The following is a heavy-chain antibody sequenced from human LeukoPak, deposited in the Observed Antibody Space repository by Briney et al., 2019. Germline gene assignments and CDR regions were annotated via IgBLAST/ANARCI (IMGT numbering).Heavy chain of an antibody. J-gene: IGHJ4*02. D-gene: IGHD3-10*01. V-gene: IGHV1-2*04. CDR2: INPNSGGT. CDR1: GYTFTGYY. CDR3: ARDERGSGSYNFDY. Sequence: GASVKVSCKGSGYTFTGYYMHWVRQAPGQGLEWMGWINPNSGGTNYAQKFQGWVTMTRDTSISTAYMELSRLRSDDTAVYYCARDERGSGSYNFDYWGQGTLVTVSS.